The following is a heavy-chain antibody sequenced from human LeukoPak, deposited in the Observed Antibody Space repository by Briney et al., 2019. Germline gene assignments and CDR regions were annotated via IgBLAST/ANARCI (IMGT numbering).Heavy chain of an antibody. J-gene: IGHJ4*02. CDR1: GYSFTNHW. V-gene: IGHV5-51*01. CDR3: ASSEGSFDY. CDR2: IFPGDSDT. D-gene: IGHD1-26*01. Sequence: GESLKISCKGSGYSFTNHWVAWVRQMPGKGLEWMGIIFPGDSDTRYSPSFQGQVTISADKSISTAYLQWSSLKASDTAMYYCASSEGSFDYWGQGTLVTVSS.